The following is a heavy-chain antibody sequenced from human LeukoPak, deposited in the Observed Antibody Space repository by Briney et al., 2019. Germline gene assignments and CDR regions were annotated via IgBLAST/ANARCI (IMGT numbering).Heavy chain of an antibody. D-gene: IGHD3-22*01. Sequence: SETLSLTCTVSGGSISSYYWSRIRQPAGKGLEWIGRIYTSGSTNYNPSLKSRVTMSVDTSKNQFSLKLSSVTAADTAVYYCARDWQYYYDSSGYRNWFDPWGQGTLVTVSS. J-gene: IGHJ5*02. CDR2: IYTSGST. CDR3: ARDWQYYYDSSGYRNWFDP. V-gene: IGHV4-4*07. CDR1: GGSISSYY.